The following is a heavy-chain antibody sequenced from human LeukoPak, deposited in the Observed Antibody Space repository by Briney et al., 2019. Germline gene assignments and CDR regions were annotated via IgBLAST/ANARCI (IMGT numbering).Heavy chain of an antibody. CDR3: ARSSVVINYYYGMDV. CDR1: GYTFTTYW. CDR2: IYPGNSDT. Sequence: GESLKISCKTSGYTFTTYWIGWVRQMPGKGLEWVGIIYPGNSDTRYSPSFQGQVAISADNSITTVYLQWGSLKASDTAIYYCARSSVVINYYYGMDVWGQGTTVTASS. J-gene: IGHJ6*02. D-gene: IGHD3-22*01. V-gene: IGHV5-51*01.